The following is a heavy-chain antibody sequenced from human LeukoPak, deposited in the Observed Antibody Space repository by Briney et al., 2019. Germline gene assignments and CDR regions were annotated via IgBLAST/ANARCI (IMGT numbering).Heavy chain of an antibody. CDR3: ARAESPSTYCSSTSCYYFDY. CDR1: GGTFSSYA. Sequence: SAKVSCKASGGTFSSYAISWVRQAPGQGLEWMGGIIPIFGTANYAQKSQGRVTITADESTSTAYMELSSLRSEDTAVYYCARAESPSTYCSSTSCYYFDYWGQGTLVTVSS. CDR2: IIPIFGTA. V-gene: IGHV1-69*13. J-gene: IGHJ4*02. D-gene: IGHD2-2*01.